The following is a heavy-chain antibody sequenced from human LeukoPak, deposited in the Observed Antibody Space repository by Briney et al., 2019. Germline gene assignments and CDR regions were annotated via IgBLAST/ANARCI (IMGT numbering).Heavy chain of an antibody. CDR3: ARGKAYYYDSSDAFDI. J-gene: IGHJ3*02. CDR2: ISAYNGNT. D-gene: IGHD3-22*01. Sequence: ASVKVSCKASNYTFTNYALSWVRQAPGQGLEWMGWISAYNGNTNYAQKFQGRVTMTTDTSTRTIYMELRSLRSDDTAVYYCARGKAYYYDSSDAFDIWGQGTMVTVSS. V-gene: IGHV1-18*01. CDR1: NYTFTNYA.